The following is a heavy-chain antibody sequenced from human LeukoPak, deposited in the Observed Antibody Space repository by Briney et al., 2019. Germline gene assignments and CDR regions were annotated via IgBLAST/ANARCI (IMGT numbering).Heavy chain of an antibody. J-gene: IGHJ4*02. CDR3: ARDRSIVHFDF. Sequence: GASVKVSCKASGYTFTSHSINWVRQAPGQGLEWMGWINMNTGNPTYAQGFAGQFVFSLDTSASTAYMQIISLRAEDTAVYYCARDRSIVHFDFWGQGTLVTVSS. V-gene: IGHV7-4-1*02. CDR2: INMNTGNP. D-gene: IGHD3-16*02. CDR1: GYTFTSHS.